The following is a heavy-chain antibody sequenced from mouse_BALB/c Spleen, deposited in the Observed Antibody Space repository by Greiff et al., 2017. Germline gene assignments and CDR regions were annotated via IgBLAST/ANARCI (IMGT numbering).Heavy chain of an antibody. D-gene: IGHD1-1*01. V-gene: IGHV1-69*02. CDR3: TRSDYGSDAY. J-gene: IGHJ3*01. CDR2: IYPSDSYT. CDR1: GYTFTSYW. Sequence: QVQLQQPGAELVRPGASVKLSCKASGYTFTSYWINWVKQRPGQGLEWIGNIYPSDSYTNYNQKFKDKATLTVDKSSSTAYMQLSSPTSEDSAVYYCTRSDYGSDAYWGQGTLVTVSA.